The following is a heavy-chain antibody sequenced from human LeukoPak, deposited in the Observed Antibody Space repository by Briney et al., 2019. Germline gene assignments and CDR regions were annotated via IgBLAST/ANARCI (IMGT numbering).Heavy chain of an antibody. CDR3: ARGNDYISSAVVNWFDP. J-gene: IGHJ5*02. D-gene: IGHD4-11*01. CDR1: GYTFTGYY. V-gene: IGHV1-2*02. CDR2: INPNSGGT. Sequence: ASVKVSCKASGYTFTGYYMHWVRQAPGQGLEWMGWINPNSGGTNYAQKLQGRVTMTTDTSTSTAYMELRSLRSDDTAVYYCARGNDYISSAVVNWFDPWGQGTLVTVSS.